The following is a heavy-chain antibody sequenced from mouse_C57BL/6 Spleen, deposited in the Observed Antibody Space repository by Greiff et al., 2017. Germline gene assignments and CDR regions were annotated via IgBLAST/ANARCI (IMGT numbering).Heavy chain of an antibody. CDR3: ANWDEDY. CDR1: GYTFTSYW. D-gene: IGHD4-1*01. CDR2: IYPGSGST. V-gene: IGHV1-55*01. J-gene: IGHJ2*01. Sequence: QVQLQQPGAELVKPGASVKMSCKASGYTFTSYWINWVKQRPGQGLEWIGRIYPGSGSTNYNEKFKSKATLTVDKSSSTAYMQLSSLTSEDSAVXCCANWDEDYWGQGTTLTVSS.